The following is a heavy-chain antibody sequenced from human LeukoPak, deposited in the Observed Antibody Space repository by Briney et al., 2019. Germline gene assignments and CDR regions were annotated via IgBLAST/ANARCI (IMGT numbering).Heavy chain of an antibody. CDR3: ARDPLGQYYDSSGYYGDY. V-gene: IGHV3-48*03. CDR2: ISSSGSTI. CDR1: GFTFSSYE. Sequence: PGGSLRLSXAASGFTFSSYEMNWVRQAPGKGVEWVSYISSSGSTIYYADSVKGRFTISRDNAKNSLYLQMNSLRAEDTAVYYCARDPLGQYYDSSGYYGDYWGQGTLVTVSS. D-gene: IGHD3-22*01. J-gene: IGHJ4*02.